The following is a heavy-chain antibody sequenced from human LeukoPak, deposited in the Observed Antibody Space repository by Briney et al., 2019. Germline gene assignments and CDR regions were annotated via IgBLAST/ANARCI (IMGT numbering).Heavy chain of an antibody. CDR3: ARAGVKVLVTYDALDL. J-gene: IGHJ3*01. D-gene: IGHD5-18*01. Sequence: HPGGSLRLSCVASGFTFSRFEMNWVRQAPGKGLEWVSYMNSGGTTMYYADSVKGRFIISRDNGKNSLYLQMSSLRVEDTAVYYCARAGVKVLVTYDALDLWGQGTLVTVSS. CDR2: MNSGGTTM. V-gene: IGHV3-48*03. CDR1: GFTFSRFE.